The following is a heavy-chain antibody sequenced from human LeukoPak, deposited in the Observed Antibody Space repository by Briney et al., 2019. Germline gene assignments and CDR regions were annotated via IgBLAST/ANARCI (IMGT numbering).Heavy chain of an antibody. Sequence: PGGSLRLSCAASGFTFSSSAMSWVRQAPGKGLEWVSNISGSGSGGSTYYADSVKGRFTISRDNSKNTLYLQMNSLRAEDTAVYYCAKSGGFFDTWGQGTLVTVSS. V-gene: IGHV3-23*01. CDR1: GFTFSSSA. CDR3: AKSGGFFDT. J-gene: IGHJ5*02. D-gene: IGHD1-26*01. CDR2: ISGSGSGGST.